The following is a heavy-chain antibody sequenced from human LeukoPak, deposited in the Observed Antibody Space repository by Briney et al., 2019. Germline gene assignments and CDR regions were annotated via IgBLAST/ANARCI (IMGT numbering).Heavy chain of an antibody. D-gene: IGHD1-26*01. J-gene: IGHJ4*02. CDR3: SRELGGSYFDY. CDR1: GYTFSNYY. CDR2: NNPSGGRT. Sequence: ASVKVSCTASGYTFSNYYIHWVRPAPGQGLEWMGVNNPSGGRTTYAQKFQGRVTMTRDTSTSTAYMDLSSLRSDDTAVYYCSRELGGSYFDYWGQGTLVTVSS. V-gene: IGHV1-46*01.